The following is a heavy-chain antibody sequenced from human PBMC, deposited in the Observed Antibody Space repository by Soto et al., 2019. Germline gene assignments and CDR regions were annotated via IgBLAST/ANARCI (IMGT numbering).Heavy chain of an antibody. CDR2: INPHGGST. J-gene: IGHJ5*02. Sequence: ASVKVSCKAPRDTFTSYYINWVRQAPGQGLECMGVINPHGGSTAYAQKFKGRVTLTRDTSASTVYMEVSSLTSEDTAMYYCARSSGGNFGIIIEGTNWFAPWGQGTLVTVSS. V-gene: IGHV1-46*01. D-gene: IGHD1-26*01. CDR3: ARSSGGNFGIIIEGTNWFAP. CDR1: RDTFTSYY.